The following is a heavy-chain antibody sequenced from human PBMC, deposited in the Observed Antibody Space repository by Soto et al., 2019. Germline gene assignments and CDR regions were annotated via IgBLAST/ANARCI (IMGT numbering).Heavy chain of an antibody. V-gene: IGHV1-18*01. CDR2: FSAYSGKT. CDR1: GYTLTSYG. J-gene: IGHJ4*02. D-gene: IGHD3-3*01. CDR3: ARDNSGDFWSGYSHYYFDY. Sequence: ASVKVSCKTSGYTLTSYGINWVRQAPGQRLEWMGWFSAYSGKTNYAQKFQGRLTMTTDTSTSTAYMELRSLRSDDTALYYCARDNSGDFWSGYSHYYFDYWGQGTLVTVSS.